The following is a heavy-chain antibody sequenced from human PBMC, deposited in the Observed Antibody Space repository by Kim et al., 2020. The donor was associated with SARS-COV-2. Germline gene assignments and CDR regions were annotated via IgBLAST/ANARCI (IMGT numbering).Heavy chain of an antibody. J-gene: IGHJ4*02. D-gene: IGHD3-9*01. CDR3: ARDGAYPTILSMSGKSSLFDY. V-gene: IGHV4-39*07. CDR1: GGSISSSSYY. Sequence: SETLSLTCTVSGGSISSSSYYWGWIRQPPGKGLEWIGSIYYSGSTYYNPSLKSRVTISVDTSKNQFSLKLSSVTAADTAVYYCARDGAYPTILSMSGKSSLFDYWGQGTLVTVSS. CDR2: IYYSGST.